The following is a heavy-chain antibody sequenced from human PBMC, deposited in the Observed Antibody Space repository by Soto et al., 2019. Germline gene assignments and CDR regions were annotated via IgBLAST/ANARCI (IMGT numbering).Heavy chain of an antibody. CDR3: ASSDGPNIVATI. D-gene: IGHD5-12*01. Sequence: QVQLVQSGAEVKKPGSSVKVSCKASGGTFSSYTISWVRQAPGQGLEWMGRIIPILGIANYAQKFQGGVTITAEKSTRTAYMELSSLRSEDTAVYYCASSDGPNIVATIWGQGTLVTVSS. CDR1: GGTFSSYT. J-gene: IGHJ4*02. CDR2: IIPILGIA. V-gene: IGHV1-69*02.